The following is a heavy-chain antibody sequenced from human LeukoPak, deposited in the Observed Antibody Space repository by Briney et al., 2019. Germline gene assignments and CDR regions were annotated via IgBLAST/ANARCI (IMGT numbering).Heavy chain of an antibody. CDR3: ARDEDVLRFLEWFPTLDY. V-gene: IGHV3-33*01. CDR1: GFTFSSYG. Sequence: GGSLRLSCAASGFTFSSYGMHWVRQAPGKGLEWVAVIWYDGSNKYYADSVKGRFTIPRDNSKNTLYLQMNSLRAEDTAVYYCARDEDVLRFLEWFPTLDYWGQGTLVTVSS. J-gene: IGHJ4*02. D-gene: IGHD3-3*01. CDR2: IWYDGSNK.